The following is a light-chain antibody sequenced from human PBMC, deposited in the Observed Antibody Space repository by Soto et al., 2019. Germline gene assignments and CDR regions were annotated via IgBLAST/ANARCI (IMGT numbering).Light chain of an antibody. V-gene: IGKV3-20*01. J-gene: IGKJ5*01. Sequence: ETVLTQSPGTLSLSPGERASLSCRASQTIGSNFLAWYQQKPGQAPRLLIYGASSRATGSPDRFSGSGSGTHFTLTISRLEPGDFAVYYCQHFGGTTFTFGQGTRLEIK. CDR1: QTIGSNF. CDR2: GAS. CDR3: QHFGGTTFT.